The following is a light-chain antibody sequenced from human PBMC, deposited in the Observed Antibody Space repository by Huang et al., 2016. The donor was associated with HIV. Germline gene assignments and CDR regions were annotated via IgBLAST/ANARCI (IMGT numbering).Light chain of an antibody. CDR3: QQYNNWPRT. J-gene: IGKJ1*01. Sequence: EIVMTQSPAPPSVSPGERATPACRASQRVSSNLAWYQQKPGQAPRLLIYAASTRATGIPARISGSGSGTEFTLTISSLQSEDFAVYYCQQYNNWPRTFGQGTKVEIK. CDR1: QRVSSN. CDR2: AAS. V-gene: IGKV3-15*01.